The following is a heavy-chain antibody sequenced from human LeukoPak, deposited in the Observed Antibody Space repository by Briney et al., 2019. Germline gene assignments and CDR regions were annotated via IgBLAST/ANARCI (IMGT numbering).Heavy chain of an antibody. J-gene: IGHJ5*02. V-gene: IGHV3-30-3*01. Sequence: PGRSLRLSCAASGFTFSSYAMHWVRQAPGKGLEWVAVISYDGSNKYYADSVKGRFTISRDNSKNTLYLQMNSLRAEDTAVYYCARGFHGYSYGGAPRFDPWGQGTLVTVSS. CDR3: ARGFHGYSYGGAPRFDP. D-gene: IGHD5-18*01. CDR2: ISYDGSNK. CDR1: GFTFSSYA.